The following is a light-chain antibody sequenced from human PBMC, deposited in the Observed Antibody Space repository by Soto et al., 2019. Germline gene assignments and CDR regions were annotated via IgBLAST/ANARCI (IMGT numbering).Light chain of an antibody. CDR2: GAS. V-gene: IGKV3-20*01. CDR3: QQYSDAPPYT. Sequence: EIVLTQSPGTLSVSPGESATLSCRASQNVRTSYLAWYQQKLGQAPRLLIYGASRRPPDIPDRFSGSGSGTDFPLTTSRLEPEDSAVYYCQQYSDAPPYTFGPGTKLEI. CDR1: QNVRTSY. J-gene: IGKJ2*01.